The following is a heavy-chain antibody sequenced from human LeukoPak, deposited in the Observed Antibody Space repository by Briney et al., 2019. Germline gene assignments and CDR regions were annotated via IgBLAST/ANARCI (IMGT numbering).Heavy chain of an antibody. Sequence: SETLSLTCTVSGGSVSSGSYYWSWIRQPPGKGLEWIGYIYYSESTNYNPSLKSRVTISVDTSKNQFSLKLSSVTAADTAVYYCARDRGRWFGELLGFDYWGQGTLVTVSS. CDR1: GGSVSSGSYY. D-gene: IGHD3-10*01. V-gene: IGHV4-61*01. CDR3: ARDRGRWFGELLGFDY. CDR2: IYYSEST. J-gene: IGHJ4*02.